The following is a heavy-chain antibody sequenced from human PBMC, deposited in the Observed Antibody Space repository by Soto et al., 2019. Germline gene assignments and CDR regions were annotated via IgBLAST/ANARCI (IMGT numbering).Heavy chain of an antibody. J-gene: IGHJ3*02. CDR3: AKSHISASDYDAFDI. CDR1: GGSISSSAYY. V-gene: IGHV4-39*01. CDR2: LYYSGST. D-gene: IGHD6-13*01. Sequence: SETLSLTCTVSGGSISSSAYYWGWIRQPPGKGLEWIWSLYYSGSTHYNPSLKSRVTISVDTSKNQFSLQLSSATAADTAVYYCAKSHISASDYDAFDIWGQGTVVTVSS.